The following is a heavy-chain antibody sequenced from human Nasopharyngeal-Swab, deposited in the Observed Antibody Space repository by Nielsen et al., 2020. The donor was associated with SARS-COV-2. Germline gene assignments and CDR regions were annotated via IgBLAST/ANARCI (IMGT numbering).Heavy chain of an antibody. CDR1: GFPFSNHY. CDR3: AAGSDY. D-gene: IGHD2-15*01. V-gene: IGHV3-30-3*01. J-gene: IGHJ4*02. CDR2: ISYDGNYK. Sequence: GESLKISCAASGFPFSNHYMTWVRQAPGMGLEWVASISYDGNYKSYADSVKGRFTVSRDDSENTLYLQVSSLKTEDTAVYYCAAGSDYWGQGTLVTVSS.